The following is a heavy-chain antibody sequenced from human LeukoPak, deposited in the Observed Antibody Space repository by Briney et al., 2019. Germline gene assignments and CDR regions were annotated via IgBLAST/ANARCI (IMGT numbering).Heavy chain of an antibody. CDR3: ARGRGDGDYFDY. D-gene: IGHD3-16*01. Sequence: SETLSLTCAVSGGSISSGAYSWSWIRQPPGKGLEWIGYIYHSGNTYYNSSLKSRVTISVDRSENQFSLILSSVTAADTAIYYCARGRGDGDYFDYWGQGTLVTVSS. V-gene: IGHV4-30-2*01. CDR1: GGSISSGAYS. CDR2: IYHSGNT. J-gene: IGHJ4*02.